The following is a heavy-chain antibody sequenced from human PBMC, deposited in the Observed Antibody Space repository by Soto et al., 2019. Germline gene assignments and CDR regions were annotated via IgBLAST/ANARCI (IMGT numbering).Heavy chain of an antibody. CDR3: ARDFGLSGDLRYFDY. CDR1: GGTFSSYA. V-gene: IGHV1-69*13. J-gene: IGHJ4*02. D-gene: IGHD7-27*01. Sequence: SVKVSCKASGGTFSSYAISWVRQAPGQGLEWMGGIIPIFGTANYAQKFQGRVTITADESTSTAYMELSSLRSEDTAVCYCARDFGLSGDLRYFDYWGQGTLVTVPQ. CDR2: IIPIFGTA.